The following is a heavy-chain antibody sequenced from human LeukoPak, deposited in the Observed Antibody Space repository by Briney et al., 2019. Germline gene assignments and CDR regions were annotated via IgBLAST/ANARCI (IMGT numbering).Heavy chain of an antibody. CDR3: ARGRYYYDSSGYYAPGY. V-gene: IGHV1-18*01. Sequence: ASVKVSCKASGYTFTSYGISWVRQAPGQGLEWMGWISAYNGNTNYAQKLQGRVTMTRNTSISTAYMELSSLRSEDTAVYYCARGRYYYDSSGYYAPGYWGRGTLVTVSS. CDR2: ISAYNGNT. J-gene: IGHJ4*02. D-gene: IGHD3-22*01. CDR1: GYTFTSYG.